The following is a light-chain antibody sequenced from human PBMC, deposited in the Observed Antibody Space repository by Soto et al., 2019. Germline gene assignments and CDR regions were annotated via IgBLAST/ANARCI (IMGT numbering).Light chain of an antibody. CDR1: QIISSW. Sequence: DLQMTQSPSTLSASVGERVTITCRASQIISSWLAWYQQKPGKAPKVLIYDASSLASGVPSRFSGSGSGTEFTLTISSLQPDDFATYYCQQYKGYSGSFGQGTRLEIK. J-gene: IGKJ5*01. CDR2: DAS. V-gene: IGKV1-5*01. CDR3: QQYKGYSGS.